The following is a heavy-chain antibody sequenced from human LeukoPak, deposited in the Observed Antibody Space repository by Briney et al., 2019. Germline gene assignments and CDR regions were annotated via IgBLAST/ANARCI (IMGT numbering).Heavy chain of an antibody. CDR1: GLTFSSYG. Sequence: PGGSLRLSCAASGLTFSSYGIHWVRQAPGKGLEWVALISYDGSNKYYADSVKGRFSISRDNTKNSLYLQMDSLRAEDTAVYYCARGFRAFDFWAQGTMVTVSS. J-gene: IGHJ3*01. V-gene: IGHV3-30*03. CDR3: ARGFRAFDF. CDR2: ISYDGSNK.